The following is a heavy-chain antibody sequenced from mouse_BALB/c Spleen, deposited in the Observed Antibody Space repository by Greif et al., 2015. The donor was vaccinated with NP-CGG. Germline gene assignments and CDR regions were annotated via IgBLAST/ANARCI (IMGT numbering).Heavy chain of an antibody. Sequence: DVHLVESGGGLVKPGGSLKLSCAASGFTFSDYYMYWVRQTPEKRLEWVATISDGGSYTYYPDSVKGRFTISRDNAKNNLYLQMSSLKSEDTAMYYCARDPHYYGSSNYYAMDYWGQGTSVTVSS. J-gene: IGHJ4*01. CDR1: GFTFSDYY. V-gene: IGHV5-4*02. CDR2: ISDGGSYT. CDR3: ARDPHYYGSSNYYAMDY. D-gene: IGHD1-1*01.